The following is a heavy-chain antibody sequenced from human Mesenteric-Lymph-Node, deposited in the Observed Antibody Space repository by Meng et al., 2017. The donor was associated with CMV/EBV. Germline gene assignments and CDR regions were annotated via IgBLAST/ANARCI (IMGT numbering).Heavy chain of an antibody. D-gene: IGHD3-10*01. CDR1: GFTFRSNW. CDR2: MNTDGSAT. J-gene: IGHJ3*01. Sequence: GGSLRLSCAASGFTFRSNWMHWVRQAPGKGLVWVARMNTDGSATRYADSVRGRFTISTDNAKNTLYVQMNSLRAEDTAVYYCARSNYYGAETYGFDVWGQGAMVTVSS. CDR3: ARSNYYGAETYGFDV. V-gene: IGHV3-74*01.